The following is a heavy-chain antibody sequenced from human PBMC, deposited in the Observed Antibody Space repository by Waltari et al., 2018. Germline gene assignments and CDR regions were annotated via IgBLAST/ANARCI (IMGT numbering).Heavy chain of an antibody. Sequence: QVQLVQSGAEVKKPGASVKVSCKASGYTFTRYGLSWVRQAPGPGLGWMGGISAYNGNTNYAQKLQGRVTMTTDTSTSTAYMELRSLRSDDTAVYYCARAPSLHSSGWYDYWGQGTLVTVSS. CDR1: GYTFTRYG. J-gene: IGHJ4*02. CDR2: ISAYNGNT. CDR3: ARAPSLHSSGWYDY. D-gene: IGHD6-19*01. V-gene: IGHV1-18*01.